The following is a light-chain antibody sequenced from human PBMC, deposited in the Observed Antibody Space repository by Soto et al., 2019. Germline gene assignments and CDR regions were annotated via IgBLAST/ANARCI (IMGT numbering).Light chain of an antibody. J-gene: IGKJ1*01. Sequence: DIQMTQSPSSVSASVGDRVTISCQASQGISRSLAWYQQKPGKAPKLLIYAASSLQSGVPSRFSGSGSATEFTLTISSLQPDDFATYYCQQYNNYWTFGQGTKVDIK. CDR2: AAS. CDR3: QQYNNYWT. CDR1: QGISRS. V-gene: IGKV1D-16*01.